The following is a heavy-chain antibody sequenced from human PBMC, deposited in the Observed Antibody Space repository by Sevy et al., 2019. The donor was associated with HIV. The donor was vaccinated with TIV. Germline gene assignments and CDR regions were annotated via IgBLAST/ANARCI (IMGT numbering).Heavy chain of an antibody. CDR2: IFPDDSDT. CDR3: ATSRSGYFDSSGYYIY. J-gene: IGHJ4*02. CDR1: GYSFTSHW. D-gene: IGHD3-22*01. V-gene: IGHV5-51*01. Sequence: GESLKISCQGSGYSFTSHWIGWVRHMPGKGLEWTGIIFPDDSDTRYSPSFQGQVTFSADKSINTAYLQWSSLKASDTAMYNCATSRSGYFDSSGYYIYWGQGTLVTVSS.